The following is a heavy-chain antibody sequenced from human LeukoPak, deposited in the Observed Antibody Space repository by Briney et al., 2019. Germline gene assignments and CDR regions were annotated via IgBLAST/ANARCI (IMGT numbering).Heavy chain of an antibody. J-gene: IGHJ5*02. CDR2: IRPSGDNT. CDR3: ARVAGWHWFDP. V-gene: IGHV3-23*01. D-gene: IGHD6-19*01. CDR1: GFTFTTYD. Sequence: GGSLRLSCGASGFTFTTYDMTWVRRAPGRGLEWVSSIRPSGDNTYYGDSVKGRFTISRDNSKNTVYLQMNNMRVDDTAIYYCARVAGWHWFDPWGQGTLVTVSS.